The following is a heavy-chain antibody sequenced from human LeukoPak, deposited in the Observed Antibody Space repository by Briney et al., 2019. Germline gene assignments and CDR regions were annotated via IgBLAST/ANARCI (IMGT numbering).Heavy chain of an antibody. CDR2: IWYDGSNK. V-gene: IGHV3-33*01. CDR1: GFPFNSYG. Sequence: PGRSLRLSCAASGFPFNSYGMRWVRQAPGKGLERVAAIWYDGSNKYYADSVKGRFTISRDNSENTLYLQMDSLRAEDTAVYYCARDPGVRWLVGFDYWGQGTLVTVSS. CDR3: ARDPGVRWLVGFDY. D-gene: IGHD6-19*01. J-gene: IGHJ4*02.